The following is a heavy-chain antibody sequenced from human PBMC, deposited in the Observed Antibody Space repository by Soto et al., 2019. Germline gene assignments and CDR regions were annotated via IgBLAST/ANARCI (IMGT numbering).Heavy chain of an antibody. Sequence: SETLSLTCTVSGGSISSSSYYWGWIRQPPGKGLEWIGYIYYSGSTNYNPSLKSRVTISVDTSKNQFSLKLSSVTAADTAVYYCARENSLSSWFDYWGQGTPVTVSS. V-gene: IGHV4-61*01. J-gene: IGHJ4*02. CDR1: GGSISSSSYY. CDR3: ARENSLSSWFDY. D-gene: IGHD6-13*01. CDR2: IYYSGST.